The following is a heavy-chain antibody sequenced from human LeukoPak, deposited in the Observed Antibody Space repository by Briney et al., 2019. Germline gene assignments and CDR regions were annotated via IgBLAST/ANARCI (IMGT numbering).Heavy chain of an antibody. V-gene: IGHV1-46*01. Sequence: ASVKVSCKASEYTFTSYYIHWVRQAPGQGLEWMGIINPSGGSTTYAQKFQGRVTMTRDTTTTVYMELSSLRSEDTAVYYCARVGPLPRGNDAFDIWGQGTTVSVSS. J-gene: IGHJ3*02. CDR3: ARVGPLPRGNDAFDI. CDR2: INPSGGST. CDR1: EYTFTSYY. D-gene: IGHD3-16*01.